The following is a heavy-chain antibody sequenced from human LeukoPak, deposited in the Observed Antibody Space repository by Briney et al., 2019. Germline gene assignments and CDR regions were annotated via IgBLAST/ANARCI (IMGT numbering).Heavy chain of an antibody. CDR3: AKSTRAVMAMMDV. CDR1: GFTFSYYS. Sequence: GGSLRLSCAASGFTFSYYSLNWVRQAPGKGLEWVSSISSRSTYIYHADSVKGRFTISRDNAKNSLFLQMNSLRAEDMAVYFCAKSTRAVMAMMDVWGKGTTVTVSS. V-gene: IGHV3-21*01. J-gene: IGHJ6*04. D-gene: IGHD3-16*01. CDR2: ISSRSTYI.